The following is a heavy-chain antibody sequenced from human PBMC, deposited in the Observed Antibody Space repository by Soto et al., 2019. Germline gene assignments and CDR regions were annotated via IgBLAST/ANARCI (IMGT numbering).Heavy chain of an antibody. Sequence: GASVKVSCKASGYTFTSYDINWVRQATGQGLEWMGWMNPNSGNTGYAQKFQGRVTMTRNTSTSTVHMEVRSLRSDDTAVYYCAREGVAPYYYYGIDVWGQGTPVTVSS. CDR2: MNPNSGNT. CDR3: AREGVAPYYYYGIDV. D-gene: IGHD5-12*01. CDR1: GYTFTSYD. V-gene: IGHV1-8*01. J-gene: IGHJ6*02.